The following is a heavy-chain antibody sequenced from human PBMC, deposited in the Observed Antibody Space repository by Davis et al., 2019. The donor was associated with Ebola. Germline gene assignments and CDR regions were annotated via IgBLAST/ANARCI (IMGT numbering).Heavy chain of an antibody. CDR1: GFTFSSYW. V-gene: IGHV3-74*01. CDR2: INSDGSST. J-gene: IGHJ5*02. CDR3: AKDFRYCSGGSCYKTNKNWFDP. D-gene: IGHD2-15*01. Sequence: PGGSLRLSCAASGFTFSSYWMHWVRQAPGKGLVWVSRINSDGSSTSYADSVKGRFTISRDNAKNMLYLQMSSLRAEDTAVYYCAKDFRYCSGGSCYKTNKNWFDPWGQGTLVTVSS.